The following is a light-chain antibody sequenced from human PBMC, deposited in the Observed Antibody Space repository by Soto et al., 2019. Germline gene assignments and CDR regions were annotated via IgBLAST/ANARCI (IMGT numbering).Light chain of an antibody. Sequence: QSALTQPASVSGSPGQSIAISCTGTSSDVGGYNYVPWYQQHPGKAPKLMVYEVSHRPSGVSNRFTGSKSGNTASLTISGLQAEDEADYYCSSYTTSHTLVFGGGTKLTVL. J-gene: IGLJ2*01. V-gene: IGLV2-14*01. CDR3: SSYTTSHTLV. CDR2: EVS. CDR1: SSDVGGYNY.